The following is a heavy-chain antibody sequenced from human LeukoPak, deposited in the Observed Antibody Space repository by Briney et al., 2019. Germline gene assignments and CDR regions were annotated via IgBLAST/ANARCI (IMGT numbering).Heavy chain of an antibody. J-gene: IGHJ5*02. CDR1: GGSISSSNW. V-gene: IGHV4-4*02. CDR3: ARHRRQQLVRVINWFDP. CDR2: IYHSGST. D-gene: IGHD6-13*01. Sequence: SETLSLTCAVSGGSISSSNWWSWVRQPPGKGLEWIGEIYHSGSTNYNPSLKSRVTISVDKSKNQFSLKLSSVTAADTAVYYCARHRRQQLVRVINWFDPWGQGTLVTVSS.